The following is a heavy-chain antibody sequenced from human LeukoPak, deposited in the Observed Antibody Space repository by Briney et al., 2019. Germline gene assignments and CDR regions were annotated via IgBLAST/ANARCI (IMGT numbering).Heavy chain of an antibody. Sequence: ASVKVSCKASGYTFTGYYMHWGRQAAGQGLEWMGWINPNSGGTNDAQKYQGRVTMTRDTSISTAYMEMSRLRSDDTAVYYCAKSVSGWYYFDYWGQGTLVTVSS. J-gene: IGHJ4*02. CDR2: INPNSGGT. D-gene: IGHD6-19*01. CDR1: GYTFTGYY. V-gene: IGHV1-2*02. CDR3: AKSVSGWYYFDY.